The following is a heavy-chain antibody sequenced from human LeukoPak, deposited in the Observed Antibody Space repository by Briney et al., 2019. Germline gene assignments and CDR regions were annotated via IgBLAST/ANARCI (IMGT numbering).Heavy chain of an antibody. D-gene: IGHD3-16*01. CDR3: ARGRFGGYLLWDYYYYMDV. J-gene: IGHJ6*03. CDR2: INHSGST. Sequence: PSETLSLTCAVYGGSFSGYYWSWIRQPPGKGLEWIGEINHSGSTSYNPSLKSRVTISVDTSKNQFSLKLSSVTAADTAVYYCARGRFGGYLLWDYYYYMDVWGKGTTVTVSS. CDR1: GGSFSGYY. V-gene: IGHV4-34*01.